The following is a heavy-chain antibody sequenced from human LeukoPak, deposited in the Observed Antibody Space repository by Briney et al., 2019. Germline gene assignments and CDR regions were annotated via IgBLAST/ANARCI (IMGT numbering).Heavy chain of an antibody. CDR2: ISYDVSNK. CDR1: GFTFSTYV. V-gene: IGHV3-30*18. J-gene: IGHJ4*02. CDR3: AKVHSSGWYYFDY. Sequence: GGSLRLSCAASGFTFSTYVMHWVRQAPGKGLEWVAVISYDVSNKYYADSVKGRFTISRDNSKNTLYLQMNSLRAEDTAVYYCAKVHSSGWYYFDYWGQGTLVTVSS. D-gene: IGHD6-19*01.